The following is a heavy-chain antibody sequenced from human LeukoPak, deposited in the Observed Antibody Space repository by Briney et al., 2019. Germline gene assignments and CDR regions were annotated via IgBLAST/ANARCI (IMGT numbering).Heavy chain of an antibody. Sequence: PWGSLRLSCAASGFTFNSYSINWVRQAPGKGLEWVSYISSSSSTIYYADSVKGRFTISRDNAKNSLYLQMNSLRDEDTAVYYCARGKGDSFDYWGQGTLVTVSS. CDR1: GFTFNSYS. V-gene: IGHV3-48*02. CDR3: ARGKGDSFDY. D-gene: IGHD3-10*01. CDR2: ISSSSSTI. J-gene: IGHJ4*02.